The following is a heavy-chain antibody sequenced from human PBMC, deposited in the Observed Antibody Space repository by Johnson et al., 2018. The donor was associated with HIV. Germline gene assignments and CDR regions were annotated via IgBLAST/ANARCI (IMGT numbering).Heavy chain of an antibody. CDR3: AKDGTRVSYYDSSGYYAYAFDI. CDR1: GFTFSSYG. J-gene: IGHJ3*02. D-gene: IGHD3-22*01. Sequence: QVQLVESGGGVVQPGRSLRLSCAASGFTFSSYGMHWVRQAPGKGLEWVAVISYDGSNKYYADSVKGRFTISRDNSKNTLYLQMNSLRDEDTAVYYCAKDGTRVSYYDSSGYYAYAFDIWGQGTMVTVSS. V-gene: IGHV3-30*18. CDR2: ISYDGSNK.